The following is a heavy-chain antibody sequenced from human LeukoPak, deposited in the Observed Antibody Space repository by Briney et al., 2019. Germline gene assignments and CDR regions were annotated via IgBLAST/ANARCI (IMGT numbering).Heavy chain of an antibody. V-gene: IGHV4-39*01. CDR2: IYYSGST. J-gene: IGHJ5*02. D-gene: IGHD3-10*01. Sequence: PSETLSLTCTVSGGSISSSSYYWGWIRQPPGKGLEWIGSIYYSGSTYYNPSLKSRVTISVDTSKNQFSLKLSSVTAADTAVYYCASSRAYGSGSAPINWFDPWGQGTLVTVSS. CDR1: GGSISSSSYY. CDR3: ASSRAYGSGSAPINWFDP.